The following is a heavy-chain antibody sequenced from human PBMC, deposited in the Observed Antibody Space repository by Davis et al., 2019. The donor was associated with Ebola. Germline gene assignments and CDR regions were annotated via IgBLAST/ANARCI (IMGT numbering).Heavy chain of an antibody. CDR2: IDAGGSNI. J-gene: IGHJ5*02. CDR3: ASYRGAGFDP. D-gene: IGHD3-16*02. V-gene: IGHV3-74*03. Sequence: PGGSLRLSCEASGFSFSNYAMSWVRQAPGKGPVWVSRIDAGGSNIKYADSVKGRFTISRDNAKNTLYLQMNSLRAEDTAVYYCASYRGAGFDPWGQGTQVTVSS. CDR1: GFSFSNYA.